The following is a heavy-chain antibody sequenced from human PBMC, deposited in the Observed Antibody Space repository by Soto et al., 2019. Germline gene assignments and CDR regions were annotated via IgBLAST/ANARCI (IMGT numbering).Heavy chain of an antibody. Sequence: PVGSLRLSCAASGFTFSGSAMHWVRQASGKGLEWVGRIRSKANSYATAYAASVKGRFTISRDDSKNTAYLQMNSLKTEDTAVYYCTSLRIAVAGSDAFDIWGQGTMVTVS. CDR1: GFTFSGSA. V-gene: IGHV3-73*01. D-gene: IGHD6-19*01. J-gene: IGHJ3*02. CDR3: TSLRIAVAGSDAFDI. CDR2: IRSKANSYAT.